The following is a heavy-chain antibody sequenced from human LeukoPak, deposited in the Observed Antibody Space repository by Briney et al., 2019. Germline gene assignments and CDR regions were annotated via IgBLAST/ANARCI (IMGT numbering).Heavy chain of an antibody. J-gene: IGHJ5*02. V-gene: IGHV4-59*08. Sequence: SETLSLTCTASGGSISSYYWSWIRQPPGKGLEWIGYISYSGSTNYNPSLKSRVTISVDTSKNLFSLKLTSVTAADTAVYYCARHSICFDPWGQGTLVTVSS. CDR1: GGSISSYY. CDR3: ARHSICFDP. CDR2: ISYSGST.